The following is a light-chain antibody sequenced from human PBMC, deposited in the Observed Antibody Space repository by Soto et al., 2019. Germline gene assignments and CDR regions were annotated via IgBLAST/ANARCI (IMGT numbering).Light chain of an antibody. CDR3: QQYNNWPWT. Sequence: EIVMTQSPATLSVSPGERATLSCRASQSVSSNLAWYQQKPGQAPRLLIYGASTRATGIPARFSGGGSGTEFNLTMRSLQSEDFAVYYCQQYNNWPWTFGQGTKVEIK. V-gene: IGKV3-15*01. J-gene: IGKJ1*01. CDR1: QSVSSN. CDR2: GAS.